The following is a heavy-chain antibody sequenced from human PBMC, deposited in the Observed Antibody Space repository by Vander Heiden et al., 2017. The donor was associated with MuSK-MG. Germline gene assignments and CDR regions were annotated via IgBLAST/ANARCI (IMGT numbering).Heavy chain of an antibody. CDR3: AKVPPVRGINYFDY. CDR2: ISGGGGST. Sequence: EVQLVESGGRLVQPGGSLRLSCAASGFTFGSYAMRWVRQAQGKGLEWVSSISGGGGSTYYADSVKGRFTISRDNSKNTLYLQMNSRRAEDTAVYYCAKVPPVRGINYFDYWGQGTLVTVSS. V-gene: IGHV3-23*04. J-gene: IGHJ4*02. D-gene: IGHD3-10*01. CDR1: GFTFGSYA.